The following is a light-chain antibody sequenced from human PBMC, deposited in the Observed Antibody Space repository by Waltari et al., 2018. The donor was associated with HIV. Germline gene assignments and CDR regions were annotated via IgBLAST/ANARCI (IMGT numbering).Light chain of an antibody. Sequence: DIVMTQSPDSLAVSLGERATINCKSSQSVLYSSNNKNYLAWYQQKPGQPPKLLIYWASTRESGVPDRFSCSGSGTDFTLTLSRLQAEDVAVYFCQQYYSTRTFGQGTKVEIK. CDR2: WAS. CDR3: QQYYSTRT. J-gene: IGKJ1*01. CDR1: QSVLYSSNNKNY. V-gene: IGKV4-1*01.